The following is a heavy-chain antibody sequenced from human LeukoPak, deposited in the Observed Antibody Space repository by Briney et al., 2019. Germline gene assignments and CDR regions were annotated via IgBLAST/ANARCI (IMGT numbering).Heavy chain of an antibody. V-gene: IGHV4-30-2*01. CDR2: IYHSGST. Sequence: SETLSLTCAVSGGSISSGGYSWSWIRQPPGKGLEWIYYIYHSGSTYYNPSLKSRVTISVDTSKNQFSLKLSSVTAADTAVYYCARRGAYYYDSSGYLATDFDYWGQGTLVTVSS. D-gene: IGHD3-22*01. J-gene: IGHJ4*02. CDR1: GGSISSGGYS. CDR3: ARRGAYYYDSSGYLATDFDY.